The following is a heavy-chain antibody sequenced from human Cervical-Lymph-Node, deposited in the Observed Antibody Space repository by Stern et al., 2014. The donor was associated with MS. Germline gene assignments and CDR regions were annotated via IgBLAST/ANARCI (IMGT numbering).Heavy chain of an antibody. V-gene: IGHV4-39*01. CDR2: IYYSGST. Sequence: QLQLQESGPGLVKPSETLSLTCTVSGGSISSSSYYWGWIRQPPGKGLEWIGSIYYSGSTYYNPSLKSRVTISVDTSKNQFSLKRSSGTAADTAVYYCARLLRYFDWLPALGDAFDIWGQGTMVTVSS. J-gene: IGHJ3*02. CDR3: ARLLRYFDWLPALGDAFDI. CDR1: GGSISSSSYY. D-gene: IGHD3-9*01.